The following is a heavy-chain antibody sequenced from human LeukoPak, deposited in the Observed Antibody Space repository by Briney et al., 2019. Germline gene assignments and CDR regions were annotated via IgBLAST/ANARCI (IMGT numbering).Heavy chain of an antibody. J-gene: IGHJ4*02. D-gene: IGHD3-16*02. CDR1: GFTFSSYA. Sequence: GGSLRLSCAASGFTFSSYAMHWVRQAPGKGLEWVAVISYDGSNKYYADSVKGRFTISRDNSKNTLYLQMNSLRAEDTAVYYCAKVVDGSYRLLDYWGQGTLVTVSS. CDR3: AKVVDGSYRLLDY. CDR2: ISYDGSNK. V-gene: IGHV3-30*04.